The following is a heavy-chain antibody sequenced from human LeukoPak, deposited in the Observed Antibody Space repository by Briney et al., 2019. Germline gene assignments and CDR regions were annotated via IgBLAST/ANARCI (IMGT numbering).Heavy chain of an antibody. D-gene: IGHD5-12*01. Sequence: PSETLSLTCAVSGGSISSNNWWSWVRQPPGKGLEWIGEVYHSGSTNYNPSLESRVTISVDTSKNRFSLKLSSVTAADTAVYYCARDRYSGYDGFGAFDIWGQGTMVTVSS. J-gene: IGHJ3*02. V-gene: IGHV4-4*02. CDR3: ARDRYSGYDGFGAFDI. CDR1: GGSISSNNW. CDR2: VYHSGST.